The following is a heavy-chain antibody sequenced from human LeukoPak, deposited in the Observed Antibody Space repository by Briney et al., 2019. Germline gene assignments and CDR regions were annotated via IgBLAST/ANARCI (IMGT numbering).Heavy chain of an antibody. CDR3: ANGYCTNGVCYPYYYYYMDV. D-gene: IGHD2-8*01. CDR1: GFTFSSYG. Sequence: GGSLRLSCAASGFTFSSYGMHWVRQAPGKGLEWVAVISYDGSNQYYADSVKGRFTISRDNSKNTLYLQMNSLRAEDTAVYYCANGYCTNGVCYPYYYYYMDVWGKGTTVTVSS. V-gene: IGHV3-30*18. CDR2: ISYDGSNQ. J-gene: IGHJ6*03.